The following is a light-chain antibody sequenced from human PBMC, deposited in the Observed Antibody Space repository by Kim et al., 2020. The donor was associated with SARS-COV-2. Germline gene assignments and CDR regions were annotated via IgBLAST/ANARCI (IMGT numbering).Light chain of an antibody. V-gene: IGLV3-19*01. CDR3: NSRDSSGNLVV. J-gene: IGLJ2*01. CDR2: GKN. CDR1: SRRSYY. Sequence: SSELTQDPAVSVALGQTVRITCQGDSRRSYYASWYQQKPGQAPVLVIYGKNNRPSGIPDRFSGSSSGNTASLTITGAQAEDEADYYCNSRDSSGNLVVFG.